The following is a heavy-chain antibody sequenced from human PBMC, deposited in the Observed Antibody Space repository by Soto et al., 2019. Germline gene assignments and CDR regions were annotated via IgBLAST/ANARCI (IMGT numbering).Heavy chain of an antibody. CDR2: IYYSGRT. CDR3: ARGYCSSASCYIWDNWFDP. J-gene: IGHJ5*02. CDR1: GGSISSSH. V-gene: IGHV4-59*01. D-gene: IGHD2-2*02. Sequence: SETLSLTCTVSGGSISSSHWSWIRQPPGTGLEWIGYIYYSGRTNYNPSLKSRVTISVDTSKNQFSLKLSSVTAADTAVYYCARGYCSSASCYIWDNWFDPWGQVTLVTVS.